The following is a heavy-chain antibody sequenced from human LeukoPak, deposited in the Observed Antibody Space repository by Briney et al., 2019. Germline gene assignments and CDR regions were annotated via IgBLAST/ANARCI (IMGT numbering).Heavy chain of an antibody. Sequence: SETLSLTCTVSGGSISSSSYDWGWIRQPRGKGLEWIGSIYYSGSTYYNPSGKSRFTISVDTSKHQFSLKLSSVTAADTAVYYCARAYSSSSSDFQHWGQGTLVTVSS. CDR2: IYYSGST. J-gene: IGHJ1*01. CDR1: GGSISSSSYD. CDR3: ARAYSSSSSDFQH. V-gene: IGHV4-39*01. D-gene: IGHD6-6*01.